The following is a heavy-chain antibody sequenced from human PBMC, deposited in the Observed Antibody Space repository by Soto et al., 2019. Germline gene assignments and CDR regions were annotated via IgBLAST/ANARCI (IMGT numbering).Heavy chain of an antibody. CDR1: GGSISSSSYY. Sequence: SETLSLTCTVSGGSISSSSYYWGWIRQPPGKGLEWIGSTYYSGSTYYNPSLKSRVTISVDTSKNQFSLKLSSVTAADTAVYYCVRYLGYCSSTSCYYGWFDPWGQGTLVTVSS. D-gene: IGHD2-2*03. J-gene: IGHJ5*02. CDR3: VRYLGYCSSTSCYYGWFDP. V-gene: IGHV4-39*01. CDR2: TYYSGST.